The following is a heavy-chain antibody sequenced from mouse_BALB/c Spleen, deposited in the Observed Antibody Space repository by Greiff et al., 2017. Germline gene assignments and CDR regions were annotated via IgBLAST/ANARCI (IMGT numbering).Heavy chain of an antibody. Sequence: VKLVESGPGLVAPSQSLSITCTVSGFSLTSYGVHWVRQPPGKGLEWLGVIWAGGSTNYNSALMSRLSISKDNSKSQVFLKMNSLQTDDTAMYYCARVASIHPVRYAMDYWGQGTSVTVSS. J-gene: IGHJ4*01. CDR1: GFSLTSYG. CDR2: IWAGGST. V-gene: IGHV2-9*02. CDR3: ARVASIHPVRYAMDY. D-gene: IGHD6-1*01.